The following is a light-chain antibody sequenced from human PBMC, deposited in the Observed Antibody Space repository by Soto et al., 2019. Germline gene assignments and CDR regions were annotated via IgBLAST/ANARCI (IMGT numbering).Light chain of an antibody. CDR2: AAS. J-gene: IGKJ5*01. V-gene: IGKV1D-12*01. CDR3: QQGNDFPVT. CDR1: QDIGRG. Sequence: DIEMTQSPSSLSASAGDRVTITCRASQDIGRGVAWYLCKPGEAPKFLIYAASSLQSGVPSRFSGSGSGTEFTLTISSLQPEDFGTYYCQQGNDFPVTFGQWTRLEIK.